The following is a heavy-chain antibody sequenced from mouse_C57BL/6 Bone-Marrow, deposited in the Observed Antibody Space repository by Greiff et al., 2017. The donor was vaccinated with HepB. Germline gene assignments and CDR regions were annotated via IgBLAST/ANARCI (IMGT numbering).Heavy chain of an antibody. CDR2: ISNGGGST. D-gene: IGHD1-1*01. CDR1: GFTFSDYY. J-gene: IGHJ3*01. V-gene: IGHV5-12*01. Sequence: EVNLVESGGGLVQPGGSLKLSCAASGFTFSDYYMYWVRQTPEKRLEWVAYISNGGGSTYYPDTVKGRFTISRDNAKNTLYLQMSRLKSEDTAMYYCARHSLYYGSSFAYWGQGTLVTVSA. CDR3: ARHSLYYGSSFAY.